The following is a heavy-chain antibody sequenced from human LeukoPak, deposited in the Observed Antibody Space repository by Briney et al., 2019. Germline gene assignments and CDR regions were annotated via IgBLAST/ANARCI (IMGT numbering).Heavy chain of an antibody. CDR1: GGSISNYH. CDR2: IYYSGGT. V-gene: IGHV4-59*01. CDR3: ARDSSSGWSYFDY. D-gene: IGHD6-19*01. J-gene: IGHJ4*02. Sequence: ASETLSLTCTVSGGSISNYHWSWIRQPPGKGLEWIGYIYYSGGTNRNPSLKSRVTILVDTSKNQFSLKLSSVTAADTAVYYCARDSSSGWSYFDYWGQGTLVTVSS.